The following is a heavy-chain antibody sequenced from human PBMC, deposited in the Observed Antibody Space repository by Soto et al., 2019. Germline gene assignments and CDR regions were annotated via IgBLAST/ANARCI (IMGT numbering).Heavy chain of an antibody. D-gene: IGHD2-2*01. V-gene: IGHV1-18*01. CDR2: ISAYNGNT. CDR3: ARDKWYCNSDSCPPRWFDP. Sequence: ASVKVSCKASGYTFTSYGISWVRRAPGQGLEWMGWISAYNGNTNYAQKLQGRVTMTTDTSTSTAYMELNSLRADDTAVYYCARDKWYCNSDSCPPRWFDPWGQGTLVTVSS. CDR1: GYTFTSYG. J-gene: IGHJ5*02.